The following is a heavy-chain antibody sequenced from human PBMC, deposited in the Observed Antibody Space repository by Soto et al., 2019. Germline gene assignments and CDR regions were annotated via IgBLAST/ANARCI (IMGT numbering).Heavy chain of an antibody. CDR3: ARGHPAGYYYGSGSYFP. CDR2: INHSGST. D-gene: IGHD3-10*01. CDR1: GGSFSGYY. V-gene: IGHV4-34*01. Sequence: SETLSLTCAVYGGSFSGYYWSWIRQPPGKGLEWIGEINHSGSTNYNPSLKSRVTISVDTSKNHFSLKLSSVTAADTAVYYCARGHPAGYYYGSGSYFPWGQGTLVTVSS. J-gene: IGHJ4*02.